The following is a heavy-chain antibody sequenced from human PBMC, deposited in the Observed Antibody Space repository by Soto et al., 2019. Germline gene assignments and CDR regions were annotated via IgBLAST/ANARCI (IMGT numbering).Heavy chain of an antibody. CDR1: GFTFSSYA. V-gene: IGHV3-23*01. CDR3: TGPIVMIAAHFDN. CDR2: ITGSGGST. J-gene: IGHJ4*02. Sequence: EVQLLESGGGLVQPGGSLRLSCVASGFTFSSYAMSWVRQAPGKGLQWVSAITGSGGSTYYADSVKGRFTISRDNSKNTLYLQMNSLRSEDTAVYYCTGPIVMIAAHFDNWGQGTLVTVSS. D-gene: IGHD2-15*01.